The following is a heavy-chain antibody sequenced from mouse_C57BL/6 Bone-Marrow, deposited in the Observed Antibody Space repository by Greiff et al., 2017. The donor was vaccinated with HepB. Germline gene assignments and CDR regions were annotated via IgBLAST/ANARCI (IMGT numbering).Heavy chain of an antibody. D-gene: IGHD2-4*01. CDR3: AREFYYNYEY. J-gene: IGHJ2*01. CDR1: GYAFSSSW. CDR2: IYPGDGDT. V-gene: IGHV1-82*01. Sequence: VQLKESGPELVKPGASVKISCKASGYAFSSSWMNWVKQRPGKGLEWIGRIYPGDGDTNYNGKFKGKATLTADKSSSTAYMQLSSLTSEDSAVYFCAREFYYNYEYWGQGTTLTVSS.